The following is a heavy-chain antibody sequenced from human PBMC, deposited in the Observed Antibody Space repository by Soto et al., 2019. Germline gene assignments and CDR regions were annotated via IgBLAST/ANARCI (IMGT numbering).Heavy chain of an antibody. J-gene: IGHJ6*02. CDR2: TYYRSKWYN. CDR3: ARGMGYSYGYYYYYGMDV. Sequence: SQTLSLTCDISVDSVSSNSAAWNWIRQSPSRGLEWLGRTYYRSKWYNDYAVSVKSRITINPDTSKNQFSLQLNSVTPEDTAVYYCARGMGYSYGYYYYYGMDVWGQGTTVTVSS. D-gene: IGHD5-18*01. CDR1: VDSVSSNSAA. V-gene: IGHV6-1*01.